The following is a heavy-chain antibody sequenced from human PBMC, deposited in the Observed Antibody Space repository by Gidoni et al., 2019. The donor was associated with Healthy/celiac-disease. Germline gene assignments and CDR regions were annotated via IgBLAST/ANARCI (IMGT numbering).Heavy chain of an antibody. J-gene: IGHJ6*02. CDR1: GFPFSTHS. CDR3: ARGSYSSSSRPALYYYGMDV. D-gene: IGHD6-6*01. CDR2: ISSSSSYI. V-gene: IGHV3-21*01. Sequence: EVQLVESGGGLVKPGGSLRLSCAASGFPFSTHSLNWVRQGPGKGPEWVSSISSSSSYIYYADSVKGRFTISRDNAKNSLYLQMNSLRAEDTAVYYCARGSYSSSSRPALYYYGMDVWGQGTTVTVSS.